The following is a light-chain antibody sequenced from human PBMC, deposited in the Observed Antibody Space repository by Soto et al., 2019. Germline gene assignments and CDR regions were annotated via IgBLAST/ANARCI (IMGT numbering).Light chain of an antibody. V-gene: IGKV1-39*01. CDR3: QQSYRTPT. CDR2: AAS. J-gene: IGKJ4*01. CDR1: QSISSY. Sequence: DIQMTQSPSSLSASVGDRVTITCRASQSISSYLNWYQQKPGKAPKLLIYAASSLKSGVPSRFSGSGSGTDFTLTISSLQPEDFATYYCQQSYRTPTFGGGTKVEIK.